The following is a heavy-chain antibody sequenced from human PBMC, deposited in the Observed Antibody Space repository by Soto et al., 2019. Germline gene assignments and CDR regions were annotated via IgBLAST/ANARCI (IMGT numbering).Heavy chain of an antibody. CDR1: GGSISSYY. J-gene: IGHJ5*02. Sequence: SETLSLTCTVSGGSISSYYWSWIRQPPGKGLEWIGYIYYSGSTNYNPSLKSRVTISVDTSKNQFSLKLSSVTAADTAVYYCARGRKARPGYWFAPWGQGTLVTVSS. CDR3: ARGRKARPGYWFAP. CDR2: IYYSGST. D-gene: IGHD6-6*01. V-gene: IGHV4-59*01.